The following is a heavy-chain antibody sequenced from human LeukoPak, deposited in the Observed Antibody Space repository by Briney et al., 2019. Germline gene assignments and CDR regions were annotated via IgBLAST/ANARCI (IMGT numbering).Heavy chain of an antibody. J-gene: IGHJ4*02. Sequence: GGSLRLSCAASGFTFSSYAMHWVRQAPGKGLEWVAVISYDGSNKYYADSVKGRFTISRDNSKNTLYLQMNSLRAEDTAVYYCARGPSHIAAARFDYWGQGTLVTVSS. CDR3: ARGPSHIAAARFDY. V-gene: IGHV3-30-3*01. CDR2: ISYDGSNK. D-gene: IGHD6-13*01. CDR1: GFTFSSYA.